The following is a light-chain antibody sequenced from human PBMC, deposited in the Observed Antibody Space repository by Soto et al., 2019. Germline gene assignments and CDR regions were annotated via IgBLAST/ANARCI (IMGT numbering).Light chain of an antibody. CDR3: QQRSNWPPIT. J-gene: IGKJ5*01. CDR1: PSVTSSQ. V-gene: IGKV3-11*01. Sequence: EIVLTQSPGTLSLSPGETATLSCRASPSVTSSQLAWYQQKAGQAPRLLIYGASTRATGIPARFSGSGSGTDFTLTISSLEPEDFAVYYCQQRSNWPPITFGQGTRLEIK. CDR2: GAS.